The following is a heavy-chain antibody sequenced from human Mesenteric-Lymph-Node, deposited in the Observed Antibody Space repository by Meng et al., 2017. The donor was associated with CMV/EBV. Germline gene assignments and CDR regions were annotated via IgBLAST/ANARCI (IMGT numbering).Heavy chain of an antibody. CDR1: GGSISSSSYY. J-gene: IGHJ3*02. Sequence: SETLSLTCTVSGGSISSSSYYWGWIRQPPGKGLEWIGEINHSGSTNYNPSLKGRVTISVDTSKNQFSLKLSSVTAADTAVYYCARGSLGYCSSTSCLDAFDIWGQGTMVTVSS. CDR3: ARGSLGYCSSTSCLDAFDI. CDR2: INHSGST. D-gene: IGHD2-2*01. V-gene: IGHV4-39*07.